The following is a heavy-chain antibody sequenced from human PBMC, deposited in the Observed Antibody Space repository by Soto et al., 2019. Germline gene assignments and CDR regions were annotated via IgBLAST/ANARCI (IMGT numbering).Heavy chain of an antibody. CDR2: IYPGDSDT. Sequence: GESLKISCKGSGKSFTNYWIGWARQMPGKGLEWMGIIYPGDSDTRYSPSFQGQVTMSADRAISTTYLHWTSLKASDTAIYYCARATGQSGMDAWGQGTTVTVSS. J-gene: IGHJ6*02. CDR1: GKSFTNYW. V-gene: IGHV5-51*01. CDR3: ARATGQSGMDA. D-gene: IGHD1-1*01.